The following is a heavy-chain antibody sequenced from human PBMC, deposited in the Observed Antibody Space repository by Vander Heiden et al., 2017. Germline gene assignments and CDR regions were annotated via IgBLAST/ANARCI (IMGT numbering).Heavy chain of an antibody. CDR3: VRVGRKFSYQGAFDI. D-gene: IGHD2-2*01. CDR1: GLTLSDHS. Sequence: EVKLVESGGTLVQPGGSLRLSCAASGLTLSDHSMNWVRQAPGKGLEWVSYISRISTSIYYADSVKGRFTISRDNDNDSLYLEMSSLRDEDTAVYYCVRVGRKFSYQGAFDIWGQVTVVTVSS. J-gene: IGHJ3*02. CDR2: ISRISTSI. V-gene: IGHV3-48*02.